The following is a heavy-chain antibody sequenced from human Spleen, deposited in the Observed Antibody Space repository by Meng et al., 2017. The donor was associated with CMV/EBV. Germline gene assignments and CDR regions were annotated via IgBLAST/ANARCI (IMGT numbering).Heavy chain of an antibody. CDR2: ISAYNCNT. J-gene: IGHJ3*02. Sequence: ASVKVSCKASGYTFTSYGISWVRQAPGQGLEWLGWISAYNCNTNYAQKLQGRVTMTTDTSTSTAYMELRSLRSDDTAVYYCAREGCSSTSGAYITDAFYIWGQGTMVTVSS. D-gene: IGHD2-2*01. CDR3: AREGCSSTSGAYITDAFYI. CDR1: GYTFTSYG. V-gene: IGHV1-18*01.